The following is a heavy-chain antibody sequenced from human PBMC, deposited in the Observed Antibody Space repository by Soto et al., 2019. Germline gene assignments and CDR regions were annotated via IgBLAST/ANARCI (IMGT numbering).Heavy chain of an antibody. D-gene: IGHD3-22*01. CDR2: ISSSSSYI. CDR1: GFTFSSYS. J-gene: IGHJ4*02. CDR3: ARDLDYYDSSGYYSDYFDY. V-gene: IGHV3-21*01. Sequence: GSLRLSCAASGFTFSSYSMNWVRQAPGKGLEWVSSISSSSSYIYYADSVKGRFTISRDNAKNSLYLQMNSLRAEDTAVYYCARDLDYYDSSGYYSDYFDYWGQGTLVTVSS.